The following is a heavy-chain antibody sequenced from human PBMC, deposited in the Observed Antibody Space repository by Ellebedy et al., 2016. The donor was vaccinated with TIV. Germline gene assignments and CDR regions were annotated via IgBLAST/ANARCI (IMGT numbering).Heavy chain of an antibody. Sequence: GGSLRLXXAASGFTFSNAWMSWVRQAPGKGLEWVAVICYDGSNKLYADSVKGRFTISRDNSKNTLYVEMNSLRAEDTAVYFCARDRSAYVDYWGQGTLVTVSS. J-gene: IGHJ4*02. CDR3: ARDRSAYVDY. CDR1: GFTFSNAW. D-gene: IGHD3-3*01. V-gene: IGHV3-33*08. CDR2: ICYDGSNK.